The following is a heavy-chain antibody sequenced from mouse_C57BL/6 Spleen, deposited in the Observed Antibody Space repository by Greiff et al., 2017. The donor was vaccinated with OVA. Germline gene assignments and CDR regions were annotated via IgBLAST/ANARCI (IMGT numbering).Heavy chain of an antibody. V-gene: IGHV1-82*01. CDR1: GYAFRSSW. D-gene: IGHD2-1*01. J-gene: IGHJ1*03. Sequence: QVQLQQSGPELVQPGASVKLSCKASGYAFRSSWMNWVQQRPGKGLEWIGRIYPGDGDTNYNGKFTGKATLTADKSSSTAFMPLRSLTSEDSAVYFCARHGNWYFDVWGTGTTVTVSS. CDR2: IYPGDGDT. CDR3: ARHGNWYFDV.